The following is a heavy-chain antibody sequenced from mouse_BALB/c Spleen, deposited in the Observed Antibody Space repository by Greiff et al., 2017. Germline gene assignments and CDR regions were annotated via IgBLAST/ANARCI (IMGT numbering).Heavy chain of an antibody. J-gene: IGHJ2*01. V-gene: IGHV5-12-1*01. CDR3: ARHRNYYFDY. CDR1: GFAFSSYD. Sequence: EVKLMESGGGLVKPGGSLKLSCAASGFAFSSYDMSWVRQTPEKRLEWVAYISSGGGSTYYPDTVKGRFTISRDNAKNTLYLQMSSLKSEDTAMYYCARHRNYYFDYWGQGTTLTVSS. CDR2: ISSGGGST.